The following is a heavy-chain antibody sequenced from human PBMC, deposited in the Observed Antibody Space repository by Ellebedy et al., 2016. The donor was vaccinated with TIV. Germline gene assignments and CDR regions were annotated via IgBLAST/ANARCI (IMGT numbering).Heavy chain of an antibody. CDR3: ARGGSAAASGTVDY. V-gene: IGHV1-18*01. J-gene: IGHJ4*02. CDR1: GYSFTNYG. CDR2: ISGSSGNT. Sequence: AASVKVSCKASGYSFTNYGIVWVRQAPGQGLEWMGWISGSSGNTRYSKKLQGRVTMTTDTSASTAYLSLRSLRSDDTAFYYCARGGSAAASGTVDYWGQGTLVTVSS. D-gene: IGHD3-10*01.